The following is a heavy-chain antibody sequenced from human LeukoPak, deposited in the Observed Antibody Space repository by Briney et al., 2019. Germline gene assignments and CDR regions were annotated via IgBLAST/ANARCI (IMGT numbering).Heavy chain of an antibody. CDR1: GGSIRSGGYY. CDR2: INTSGST. V-gene: IGHV4-61*02. Sequence: SETLSLTCTVSGGSIRSGGYYWSWIGQPAGKGLEWIWRINTSGSTNYHPSLKSRVTISVDTSKNQFSLKLSSVTAADTAVYYCARGRWTSSNNNWFDPWGQGTLVTVSS. D-gene: IGHD2/OR15-2a*01. J-gene: IGHJ5*02. CDR3: ARGRWTSSNNNWFDP.